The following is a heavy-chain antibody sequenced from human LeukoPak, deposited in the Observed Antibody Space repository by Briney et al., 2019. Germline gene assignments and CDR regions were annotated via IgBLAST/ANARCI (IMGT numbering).Heavy chain of an antibody. J-gene: IGHJ5*02. Sequence: PSVTLSLTCAVYGRSSSGYYWSCIRQPPGKGREWIGEITHSGSTNYNPSLKSRVTISGDTSKNQYSLKLSSVTAADTAVYYCARGLLTGYSSSWYVGSYNWFDPWGQGTLVTVSS. CDR3: ARGLLTGYSSSWYVGSYNWFDP. D-gene: IGHD6-13*01. CDR2: ITHSGST. CDR1: GRSSSGYY. V-gene: IGHV4-34*01.